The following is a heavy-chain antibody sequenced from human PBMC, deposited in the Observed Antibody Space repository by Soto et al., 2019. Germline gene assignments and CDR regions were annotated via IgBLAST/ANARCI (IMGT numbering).Heavy chain of an antibody. Sequence: SETLSLTCTVSGGSISYDCYHWTWIRQSPGKGLEWIGYIHYSGSIIYNPSFKSQVTISVDTSKNQFSLKLSSVTAADTAVYYCARRVLFGSIRPRPGTIFGVVSAFDIWGQGTIVTVSS. CDR1: GGSISYDCYH. CDR2: IHYSGSI. CDR3: ARRVLFGSIRPRPGTIFGVVSAFDI. V-gene: IGHV4-59*08. J-gene: IGHJ3*02. D-gene: IGHD3-3*01.